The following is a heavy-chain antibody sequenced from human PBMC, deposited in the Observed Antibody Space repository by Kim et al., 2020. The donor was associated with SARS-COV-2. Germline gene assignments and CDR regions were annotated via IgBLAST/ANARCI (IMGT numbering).Heavy chain of an antibody. V-gene: IGHV7-4-1*02. CDR3: TKDVGLAAAGLHGMDV. CDR2: INTKTGNP. J-gene: IGHJ6*02. Sequence: ASVKVSCKASGYILTTYALIWVRQAPGQGLEWMGWINTKTGNPEYAQGFTGRFAFSVDTSVNTAYLQISSLKAEDTAIYFCTKDVGLAAAGLHGMDVWGQGTTVTVTS. CDR1: GYILTTYA. D-gene: IGHD6-13*01.